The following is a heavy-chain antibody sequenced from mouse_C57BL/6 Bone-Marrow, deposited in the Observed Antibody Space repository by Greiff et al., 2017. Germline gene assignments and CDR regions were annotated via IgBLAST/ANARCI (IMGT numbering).Heavy chain of an antibody. CDR2: ISDGGSYT. Sequence: EVQLVESGGGLVKPGGSLKLSCAASGFTFSSYAMSWVRQTPEKRLEWVATISDGGSYTYYPDNVKGRFTISRDNAKNNLYLQMSHLKSEDTAMYYCARDCYYGIGYAMDYWGQGTSVTVSS. D-gene: IGHD1-1*01. J-gene: IGHJ4*01. CDR1: GFTFSSYA. CDR3: ARDCYYGIGYAMDY. V-gene: IGHV5-4*01.